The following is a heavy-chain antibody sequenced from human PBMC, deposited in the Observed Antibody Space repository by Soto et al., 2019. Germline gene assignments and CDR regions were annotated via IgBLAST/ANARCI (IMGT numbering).Heavy chain of an antibody. Sequence: QVQLVQSGAEVKKPGASVKVSCKASGYDLSSYGISWVRQAPGQGVEWMGWISASNDNRDYAQQFQGRVTMTSDTTRPTAYMELRSLRYDDTAVYYCVRDPQRNDYWGQGTLVNVSS. CDR3: VRDPQRNDY. V-gene: IGHV1-18*04. D-gene: IGHD2-2*01. J-gene: IGHJ4*02. CDR1: GYDLSSYG. CDR2: ISASNDNR.